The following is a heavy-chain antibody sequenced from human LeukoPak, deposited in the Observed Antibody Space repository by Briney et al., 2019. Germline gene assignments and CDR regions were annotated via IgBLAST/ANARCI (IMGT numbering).Heavy chain of an antibody. D-gene: IGHD3-3*01. V-gene: IGHV1-2*06. CDR2: INPNSGGT. J-gene: IGHJ4*02. Sequence: ASVKVSCKASGYTFTGYYMHWVRQAPGQGLEWMGRINPNSGGTNYAQKFQGRVTMTRDTSISTAYMELSRLRSDDTAVYYCARLPFLERLPLDYWGQGTLVTVSS. CDR1: GYTFTGYY. CDR3: ARLPFLERLPLDY.